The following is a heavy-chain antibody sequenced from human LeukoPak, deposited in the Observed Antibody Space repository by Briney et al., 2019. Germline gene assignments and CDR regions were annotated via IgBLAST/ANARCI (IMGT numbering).Heavy chain of an antibody. J-gene: IGHJ3*02. Sequence: GASVKVSCKASGYSLTDYYIHWVRQAPGQGLEWMGWIDPDSGGTNSAQKFRGRVTMTRDTSISTAYMELIRLTSDDTAVYSCARDLRVTAWYHDVFDIWGQGTMVTVSS. CDR2: IDPDSGGT. CDR1: GYSLTDYY. V-gene: IGHV1-2*02. D-gene: IGHD6-13*01. CDR3: ARDLRVTAWYHDVFDI.